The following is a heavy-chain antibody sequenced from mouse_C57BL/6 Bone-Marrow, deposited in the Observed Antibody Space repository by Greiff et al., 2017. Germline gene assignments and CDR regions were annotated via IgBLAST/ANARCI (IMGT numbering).Heavy chain of an antibody. Sequence: VQLQQPGAELVRPGTSVKLSCKASGYTFTSYWMHWVKQRPEQGLEWIGRIDPANGNTKYAPKFQGKATITADTASNTAYLQLSSLTSEDTAIYYCAIWFAYWGQGTLVTVSA. CDR3: AIWFAY. CDR1: GYTFTSYW. V-gene: IGHV14-3*01. CDR2: IDPANGNT. J-gene: IGHJ3*01.